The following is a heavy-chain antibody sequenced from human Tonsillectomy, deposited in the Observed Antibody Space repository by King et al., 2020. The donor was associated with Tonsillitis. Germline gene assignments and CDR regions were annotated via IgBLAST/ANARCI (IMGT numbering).Heavy chain of an antibody. J-gene: IGHJ4*02. CDR1: GFRFDYYA. Sequence: VQLVESGGALVQPGRSLRLSCAASGFRFDYYAMHWVRQAPGKGLGWVSGISWNSGTKGYADSVKGRFTISRDNAKNFLYLQMNSLRAEDTALYYCTKDPDYYDSSTSWGQGTLVTVSS. CDR3: TKDPDYYDSSTS. CDR2: ISWNSGTK. D-gene: IGHD3-22*01. V-gene: IGHV3-9*01.